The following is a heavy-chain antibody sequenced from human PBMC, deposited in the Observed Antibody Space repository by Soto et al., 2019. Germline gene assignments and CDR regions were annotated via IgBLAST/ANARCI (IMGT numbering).Heavy chain of an antibody. CDR3: ARARLSRSWWFDP. Sequence: PSETLTLTCTVSGGSISSYYWSWIRQPPGKGLEWIGYIYYSGSTNYNPSLNSRVTISVDTSKNQFSLKLSSVTAADTAVYYCARARLSRSWWFDPWGQGTLVTVSS. J-gene: IGHJ5*02. CDR2: IYYSGST. D-gene: IGHD3-10*01. CDR1: GGSISSYY. V-gene: IGHV4-59*01.